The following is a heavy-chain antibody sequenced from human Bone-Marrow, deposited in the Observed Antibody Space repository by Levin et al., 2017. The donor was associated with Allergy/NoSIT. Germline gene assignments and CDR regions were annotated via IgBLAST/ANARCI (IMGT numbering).Heavy chain of an antibody. CDR2: ISYSGNT. D-gene: IGHD3-22*01. V-gene: IGHV4-59*01. CDR3: AKGYFDTTASSNYFDP. CDR1: GDSINPYY. Sequence: SETLSLTCTVSGDSINPYYWSWIRQSPEKGLEWIGCISYSGNTYYNPSLKSRVTMSVDTSKSQFSLNLSSMTAADTAIYYCAKGYFDTTASSNYFDPWRRGVLVTVSS. J-gene: IGHJ5*02.